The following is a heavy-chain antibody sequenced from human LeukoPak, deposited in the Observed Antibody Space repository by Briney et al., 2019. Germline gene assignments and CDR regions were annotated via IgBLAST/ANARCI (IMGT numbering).Heavy chain of an antibody. CDR2: IYYSGST. D-gene: IGHD3-10*01. V-gene: IGHV4-4*02. CDR3: ARAPRFYGSGMHLVGAFDI. Sequence: SGTLSLTCAVSGGSISSNNWWSWVRQPPGKGLEWIGYIYYSGSTNYNPSLKSRVTISVDTSKNQFSLKLSSVTAADTAVYYCARAPRFYGSGMHLVGAFDIWGQGTMVTVSS. J-gene: IGHJ3*02. CDR1: GGSISSNNW.